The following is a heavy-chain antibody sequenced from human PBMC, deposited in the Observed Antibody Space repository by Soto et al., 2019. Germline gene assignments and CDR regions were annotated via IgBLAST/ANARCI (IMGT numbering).Heavy chain of an antibody. CDR2: ISSNGVGT. CDR1: GFTISGYA. Sequence: GGSLRLSCAASGFTISGYAMDWVRQAPGKGLEYVSGISSNGVGTYYANSVQGRFTISRDNSKSTVYLQMGSLRPEDMAVYYCARRARPDFYYMDVWGKGTTVTVSS. V-gene: IGHV3-64*01. CDR3: ARRARPDFYYMDV. D-gene: IGHD6-6*01. J-gene: IGHJ6*03.